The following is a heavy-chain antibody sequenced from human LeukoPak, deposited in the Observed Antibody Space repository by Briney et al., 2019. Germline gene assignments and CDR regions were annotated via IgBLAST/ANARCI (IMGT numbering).Heavy chain of an antibody. V-gene: IGHV3-23*01. J-gene: IGHJ4*02. CDR1: GFTFSSYA. CDR2: ISGSGGST. Sequence: GGSLRLSCAASGFTFSSYAMSWVRQAPGKGLEWVSAISGSGGSTYYADSVKGRFTISRDNSKNTLYLQVNSLRAEDTAVYYCAKAFYYYDSSGYYGPFDYWGQGTLVTVSP. CDR3: AKAFYYYDSSGYYGPFDY. D-gene: IGHD3-22*01.